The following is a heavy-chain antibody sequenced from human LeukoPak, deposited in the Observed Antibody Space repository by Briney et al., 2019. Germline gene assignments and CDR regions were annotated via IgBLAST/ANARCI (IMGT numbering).Heavy chain of an antibody. J-gene: IGHJ4*02. Sequence: PSETLSLTCTVSGGSISSYYWSWIRQPAGKGPEWIGRVYTSGSTNYNPSLKSRVTISVDKSKNQFSLMLSSVTAADTAVYYCARVSYDGRGALFDYWGQGTLVTVSS. V-gene: IGHV4-4*07. CDR3: ARVSYDGRGALFDY. CDR2: VYTSGST. CDR1: GGSISSYY. D-gene: IGHD1-26*01.